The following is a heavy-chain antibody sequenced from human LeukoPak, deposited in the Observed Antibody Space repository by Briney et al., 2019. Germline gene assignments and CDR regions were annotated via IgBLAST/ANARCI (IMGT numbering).Heavy chain of an antibody. V-gene: IGHV1-18*01. CDR2: ISAYNGNT. CDR1: GYTCTSYG. CDR3: ARDPGYDFWSGYQYYFDY. Sequence: ASVKVSCKASGYTCTSYGISWVRQAPGQGLEWMGWISAYNGNTNYAQKLQGRVTMTTDTSTSTAYMELRSLRSDDTAVYYCARDPGYDFWSGYQYYFDYWGQGTLVTVSS. D-gene: IGHD3-3*01. J-gene: IGHJ4*02.